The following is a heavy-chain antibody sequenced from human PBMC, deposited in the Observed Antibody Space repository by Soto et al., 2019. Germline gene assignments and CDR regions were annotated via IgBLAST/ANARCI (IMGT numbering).Heavy chain of an antibody. CDR1: GFTFSSYW. Sequence: EVQLVESGGGLVQPGGSLRLSCAASGFTFSSYWMSWVRQAPGKGLEWVANIKQDGSEKYYVDSVQGRFTISRDNAKNSLYLQMNSLRAEDTAVYYCARDLVPSDYYYYGMDVWGQGTTVTVSS. D-gene: IGHD2-2*01. CDR3: ARDLVPSDYYYYGMDV. J-gene: IGHJ6*02. CDR2: IKQDGSEK. V-gene: IGHV3-7*03.